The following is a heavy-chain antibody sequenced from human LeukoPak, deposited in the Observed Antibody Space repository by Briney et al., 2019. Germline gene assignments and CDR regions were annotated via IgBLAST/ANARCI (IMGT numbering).Heavy chain of an antibody. CDR1: GFTFSSYW. J-gene: IGHJ5*02. Sequence: GGSLRLSCAASGFTFSSYWMHWVRQAPGKGLVWVSCMNSDGSNTTYAGCVKGRFTISRDNSKNTLYLQMNSLRAEDTAVYYCAKDRGYKIMQWFDPWGQGTLVTVSS. D-gene: IGHD5-18*01. CDR3: AKDRGYKIMQWFDP. CDR2: MNSDGSNT. V-gene: IGHV3-74*01.